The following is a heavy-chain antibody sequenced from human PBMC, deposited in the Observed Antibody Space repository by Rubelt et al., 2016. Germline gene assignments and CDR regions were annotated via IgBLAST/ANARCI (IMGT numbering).Heavy chain of an antibody. D-gene: IGHD6-19*01. CDR2: NRDYNGNT. CDR1: GYTFTSYG. Sequence: QVQLVQSGAEVKKPGASVKVSCKASGYTFTSYGISWVRQAPGQGLEWMGWNRDYNGNTNYAQKLPCRGPMTTDTATSTAYMELRSLRSDDTAVYYCARDRTWLVPGLDAFDIWGQGTMVTVSS. V-gene: IGHV1-18*01. CDR3: ARDRTWLVPGLDAFDI. J-gene: IGHJ3*02.